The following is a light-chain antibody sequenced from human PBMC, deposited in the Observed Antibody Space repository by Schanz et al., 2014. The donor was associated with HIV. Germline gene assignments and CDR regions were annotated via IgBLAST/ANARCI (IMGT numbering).Light chain of an antibody. V-gene: IGLV2-14*01. CDR2: EVY. CDR3: CSYADRNIVL. Sequence: QSALTQPASVSGSPGQSITVSCTGTSSDVGGYNYVSWYQQHPGKAPKLMIYEVYNRPSGVPDRFSGSKSGNTASLTISGLQAEDEGQYYCCSYADRNIVLFGGGTKLTVL. CDR1: SSDVGGYNY. J-gene: IGLJ2*01.